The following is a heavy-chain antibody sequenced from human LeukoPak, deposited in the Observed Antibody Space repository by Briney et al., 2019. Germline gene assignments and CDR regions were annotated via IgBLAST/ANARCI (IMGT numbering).Heavy chain of an antibody. CDR1: GFTFSDYN. D-gene: IGHD2-8*01. CDR3: ASIMLQHAAY. J-gene: IGHJ4*02. V-gene: IGHV3-11*04. Sequence: GGSLRLSCAASGFTFSDYNMNWVRQAPGKGLEWVSYITNGGSTIHHADSVKGRFTISRDNAKKTLYLQMNSLRAEDTAVHYCASIMLQHAAYWGQGTLVTVSS. CDR2: ITNGGSTI.